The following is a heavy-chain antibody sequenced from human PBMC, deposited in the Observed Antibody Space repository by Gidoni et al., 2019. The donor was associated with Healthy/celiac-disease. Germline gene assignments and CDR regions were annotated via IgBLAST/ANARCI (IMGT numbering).Heavy chain of an antibody. CDR3: ARGGSSSSSLYYYYGMDV. D-gene: IGHD6-6*01. J-gene: IGHJ6*02. CDR1: GFTFSSYS. Sequence: EVQLVESGGGLVQPGGSLRLSCAASGFTFSSYSMNWGRQAPGKGLEWVSYISSSSSTIYYADSVKGRFTISRDNAKNSLYLQMNSLRAEDTAVYYCARGGSSSSSLYYYYGMDVWGQGTTVTVSS. V-gene: IGHV3-48*01. CDR2: ISSSSSTI.